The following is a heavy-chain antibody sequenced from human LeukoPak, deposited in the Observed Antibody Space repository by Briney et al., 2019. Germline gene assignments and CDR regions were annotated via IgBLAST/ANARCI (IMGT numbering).Heavy chain of an antibody. Sequence: SQTLSLTCAVYGGSFSGYYWSWIRQPPGKGLEWIGEINHSGSTNYNPSLKSRVAISVDTSKDQFSLKLSSVTAADTAVYYCVRLVGGDIDYWGQGTLVTVSS. CDR1: GGSFSGYY. J-gene: IGHJ4*02. V-gene: IGHV4-34*01. CDR3: VRLVGGDIDY. D-gene: IGHD5-12*01. CDR2: INHSGST.